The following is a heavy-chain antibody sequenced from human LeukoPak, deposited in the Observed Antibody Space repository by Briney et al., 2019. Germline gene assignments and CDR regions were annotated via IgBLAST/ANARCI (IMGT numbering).Heavy chain of an antibody. CDR3: AKDLKVAATTIPNNYFDY. J-gene: IGHJ4*02. D-gene: IGHD2-15*01. CDR1: GFTFSSYA. Sequence: GGSLRLSCAASGFTFSSYAMSWVRQAPGKGLEWVSAISGSGGSTYYADSGKGRFTISRDNSKNTLYLQMNSLRAEDTAVYYCAKDLKVAATTIPNNYFDYWGQGTLVTVSS. V-gene: IGHV3-23*01. CDR2: ISGSGGST.